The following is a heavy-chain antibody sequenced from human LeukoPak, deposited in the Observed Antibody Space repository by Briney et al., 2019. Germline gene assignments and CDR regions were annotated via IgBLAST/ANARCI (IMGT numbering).Heavy chain of an antibody. D-gene: IGHD2-2*01. J-gene: IGHJ3*02. Sequence: SETLSLTCAVSGGSISSYYWSWIRQPAGKGLEWIGRIYTSGSTNYNPSLKRRVTMSVDTSKNQFSLKLSSVPAADTAVYYCARAAIVVVPAAMALDAFDIWGQGTMVTVSS. CDR2: IYTSGST. V-gene: IGHV4-4*07. CDR3: ARAAIVVVPAAMALDAFDI. CDR1: GGSISSYY.